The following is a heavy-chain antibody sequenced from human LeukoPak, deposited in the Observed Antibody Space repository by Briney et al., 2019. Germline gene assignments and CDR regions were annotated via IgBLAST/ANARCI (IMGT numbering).Heavy chain of an antibody. J-gene: IGHJ6*02. CDR1: GFTFSSYG. CDR3: ARSYCSSISCRDHYYYYGMDV. V-gene: IGHV3-33*01. Sequence: GGSLRLSCTASGFTFSSYGMHWVRQAPGKGLEWVAVIWYDGSNKYFADSVKGRFTISRDNSKNTLYLQMNSLRAEDTAVYYCARSYCSSISCRDHYYYYGMDVWGQGTTVTVSS. D-gene: IGHD2-2*01. CDR2: IWYDGSNK.